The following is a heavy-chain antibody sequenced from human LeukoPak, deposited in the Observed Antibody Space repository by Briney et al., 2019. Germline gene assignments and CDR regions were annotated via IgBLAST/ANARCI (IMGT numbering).Heavy chain of an antibody. D-gene: IGHD3-9*01. CDR2: INHSGST. Sequence: PSETLSLTCAVYGGSFSGYYWSWIRQPPGKGLEWIGEINHSGSTNYNPSLKSRVTISVDTSKNQFSLKLSSVTAADTAVYYCARDKGTYYDILTGYSSWFDPWGQGTLVTVSS. CDR3: ARDKGTYYDILTGYSSWFDP. CDR1: GGSFSGYY. J-gene: IGHJ5*02. V-gene: IGHV4-34*01.